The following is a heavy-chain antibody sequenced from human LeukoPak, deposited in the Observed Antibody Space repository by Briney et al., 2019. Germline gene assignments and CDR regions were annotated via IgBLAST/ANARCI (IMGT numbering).Heavy chain of an antibody. V-gene: IGHV1-8*01. CDR1: GYTFTSYD. CDR3: ARGDPSYCSGGSCYQPTDY. D-gene: IGHD2-15*01. Sequence: GASVKVSCKASGYTFTSYDINWVRQATGQGLEWMGWMNPNSGNTGYAQKFQGRVTMTRNTSISTAYMELSSLRSEDTAVYYCARGDPSYCSGGSCYQPTDYWGQGTLVTVSS. CDR2: MNPNSGNT. J-gene: IGHJ4*02.